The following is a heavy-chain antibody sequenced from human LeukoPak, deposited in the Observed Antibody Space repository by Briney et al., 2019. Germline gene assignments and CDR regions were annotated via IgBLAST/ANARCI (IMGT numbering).Heavy chain of an antibody. J-gene: IGHJ5*02. CDR3: TSHAAFDP. V-gene: IGHV3-15*01. Sequence: GGSLRLSCAASGFTFNNAWMNWVRQAPGKGLEWVGRIKSKNVGGTTDYAAPVKGRFAISRDDSKNTVYLQMNSLKIEDTAVYYCTSHAAFDPWGQGTLVTVSS. CDR2: IKSKNVGGTT. CDR1: GFTFNNAW.